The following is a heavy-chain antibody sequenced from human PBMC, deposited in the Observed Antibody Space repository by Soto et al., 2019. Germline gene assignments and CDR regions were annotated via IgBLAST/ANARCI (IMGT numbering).Heavy chain of an antibody. V-gene: IGHV3-33*01. Sequence: QVLLVESGGGVAQPGRSLRLSCAASESIFSGYGMHWIRQTPDKGLEWVAVIRFDGSNEHYADSVKGRFTIPRDNSKNMLYLQMNSLRVEDPALYYCERDGIGGTAFWGYLDYWGQGNLVTGSS. CDR3: ERDGIGGTAFWGYLDY. CDR2: IRFDGSNE. J-gene: IGHJ4*02. CDR1: ESIFSGYG. D-gene: IGHD2-15*01.